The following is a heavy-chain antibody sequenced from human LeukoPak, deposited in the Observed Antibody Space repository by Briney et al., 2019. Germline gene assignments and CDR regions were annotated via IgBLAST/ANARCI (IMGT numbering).Heavy chain of an antibody. Sequence: PSETLSLTCAVYGGSVSTYYWSWIRQPPGKGLEWIGEINHGGSTNYNPSLKSRVTISVDTSKNQSSLKLSSVTAADTAVYYCARHGPHSSSWYLPWAFDIWGQGTMVTVSS. J-gene: IGHJ3*02. CDR1: GGSVSTYY. CDR2: INHGGST. D-gene: IGHD6-13*01. CDR3: ARHGPHSSSWYLPWAFDI. V-gene: IGHV4-34*01.